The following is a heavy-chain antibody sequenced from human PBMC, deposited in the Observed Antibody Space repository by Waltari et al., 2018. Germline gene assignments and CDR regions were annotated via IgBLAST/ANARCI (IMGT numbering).Heavy chain of an antibody. CDR3: ARVGWQLPL. Sequence: QVQLVESGGGVVKPGRSLRLPCAASGFTFSSYASHWVRQAPGKGLECVAVISYDGSNKYYADSVKGRFTISRDNSKNTLYLQMNSLRAEDTAVYYCARVGWQLPLWGQGTLVTVSS. V-gene: IGHV3-30-3*01. D-gene: IGHD6-6*01. CDR2: ISYDGSNK. CDR1: GFTFSSYA. J-gene: IGHJ4*02.